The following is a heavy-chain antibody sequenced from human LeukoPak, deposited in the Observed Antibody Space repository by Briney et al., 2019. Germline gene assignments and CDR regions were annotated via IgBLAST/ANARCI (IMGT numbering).Heavy chain of an antibody. Sequence: PGGSLRLSCAASGFTFSSYAMSWVRQAPGKGLEWVSAISGSGGSTYYADSVKGRFTISRDNAKNSLYLQMNSLRAEGTAVYYCARDAKILEWLPYFDYWGQGTLVTVSS. D-gene: IGHD3-3*01. CDR3: ARDAKILEWLPYFDY. CDR2: ISGSGGST. CDR1: GFTFSSYA. J-gene: IGHJ4*02. V-gene: IGHV3-23*01.